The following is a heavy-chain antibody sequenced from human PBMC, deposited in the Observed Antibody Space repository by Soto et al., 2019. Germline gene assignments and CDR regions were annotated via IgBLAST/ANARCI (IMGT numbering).Heavy chain of an antibody. J-gene: IGHJ4*02. D-gene: IGHD2-2*01. CDR3: ARLRRVPAHSIDY. Sequence: PSETLSLTCAVYGGSFSGYYWSWIRQPPGKGLEWIGEINHSGSTNYNPSLKSRVTISVDTSKNQFSLKLSSVTAADTAVYYCARLRRVPAHSIDYWGQGTLVTVSS. CDR2: INHSGST. V-gene: IGHV4-34*01. CDR1: GGSFSGYY.